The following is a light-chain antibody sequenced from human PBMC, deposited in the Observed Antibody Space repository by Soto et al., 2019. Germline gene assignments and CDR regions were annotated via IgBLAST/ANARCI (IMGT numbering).Light chain of an antibody. J-gene: IGKJ2*01. CDR2: VAS. V-gene: IGKV3-20*01. CDR3: QYYADSSYT. CDR1: QNIRNNY. Sequence: EILLTQSPGTLSLSPGERATLSCRASQNIRNNYLAWYQHKPGQAPRLLIYVASSRATGIPDRFSGSGSGTDFTLTISRLEPEDFAVYYCQYYADSSYTFGQGTKLEIK.